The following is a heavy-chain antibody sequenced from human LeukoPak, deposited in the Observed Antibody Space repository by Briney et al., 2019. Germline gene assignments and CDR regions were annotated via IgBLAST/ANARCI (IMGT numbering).Heavy chain of an antibody. V-gene: IGHV3-53*01. Sequence: GGSLRLSCAASGFTFSSYAMSWVRQAPGKGLEWVSVIYSGGSTYYADSVKGRFTISRDNSKNTLYLQMNSLRAEDTAVYYCARDLSGSYFDYWGQGTLVTVSS. J-gene: IGHJ4*02. CDR1: GFTFSSYA. D-gene: IGHD1-26*01. CDR2: IYSGGST. CDR3: ARDLSGSYFDY.